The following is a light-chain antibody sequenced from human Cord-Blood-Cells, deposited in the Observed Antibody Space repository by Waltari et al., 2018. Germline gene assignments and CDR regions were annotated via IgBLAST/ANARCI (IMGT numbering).Light chain of an antibody. J-gene: IGKJ1*01. CDR2: GAC. CDR1: QSVSSSY. V-gene: IGKV3-20*01. CDR3: QQYGSSPPTWT. Sequence: EIVLTQSPGTLSLSPGERATLSCRASQSVSSSYLAWYQQKPGQAPRLLIYGACSRATGIPDRFSGSGSVTDFTLTISRLEPEDFAVYYCQQYGSSPPTWTFGQGTKVEIK.